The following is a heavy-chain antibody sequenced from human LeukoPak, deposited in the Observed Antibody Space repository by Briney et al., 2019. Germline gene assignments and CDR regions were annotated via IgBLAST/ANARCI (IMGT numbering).Heavy chain of an antibody. CDR2: VIPIFGTA. J-gene: IGHJ4*02. V-gene: IGHV1-69*13. Sequence: SVKVSCKASGGTFSSYAISWVRQAPGQGLEWMGGVIPIFGTANYAQKFQGRVTITADESTSTAYMELSSLRSEDTAVYYCATCARNFYCYRFDYWGQGTLVTVSS. D-gene: IGHD2-2*02. CDR1: GGTFSSYA. CDR3: ATCARNFYCYRFDY.